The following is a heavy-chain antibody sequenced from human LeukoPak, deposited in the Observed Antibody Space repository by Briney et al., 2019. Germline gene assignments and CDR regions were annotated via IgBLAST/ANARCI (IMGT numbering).Heavy chain of an antibody. CDR3: AKRGVVIRVILVGFHKEAYYFDS. V-gene: IGHV3-23*01. D-gene: IGHD3-22*01. CDR1: GITLSNYG. CDR2: LGGSGGTT. Sequence: GGSLRLSCAVSGITLSNYGMSWVRQAPGKGLEWVAGLGGSGGTTNYADSVKGRFTIARDNRKNTLYLQMNSLRAEDTAVYFCAKRGVVIRVILVGFHKEAYYFDSWGQGALVTVSS. J-gene: IGHJ4*02.